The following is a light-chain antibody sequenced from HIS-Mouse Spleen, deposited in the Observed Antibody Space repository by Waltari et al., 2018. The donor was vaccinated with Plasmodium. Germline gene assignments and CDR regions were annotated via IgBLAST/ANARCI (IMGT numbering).Light chain of an antibody. CDR3: YSTDSSGNHRV. CDR1: ALPKKY. V-gene: IGLV3-10*01. Sequence: SYELTQPPSVSVSPGQTARITCSGDALPKKYAYWYQQKSGQAPVLVIYADRKGRSGIPERFAGSSAGTMATVTISGAQVEDEADYYCYSTDSSGNHRVFGGGTKLTVL. CDR2: ADR. J-gene: IGLJ3*02.